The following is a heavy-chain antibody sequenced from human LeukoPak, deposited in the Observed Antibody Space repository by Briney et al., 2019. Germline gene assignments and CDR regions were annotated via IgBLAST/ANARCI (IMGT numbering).Heavy chain of an antibody. D-gene: IGHD6-19*01. Sequence: GASVKVSYKASGYTFTRYYMHWGRQAPGQGLEWVGIINPNGGSTSYAQKFLGRVTMTRDTSTSTVYMELSSLRSEDTAIYYCARREYSSGSIDYWGQGTLVTVSS. J-gene: IGHJ4*02. CDR2: INPNGGST. CDR1: GYTFTRYY. CDR3: ARREYSSGSIDY. V-gene: IGHV1-46*01.